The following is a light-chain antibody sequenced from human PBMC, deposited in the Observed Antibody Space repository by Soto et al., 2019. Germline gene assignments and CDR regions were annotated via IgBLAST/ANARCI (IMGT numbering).Light chain of an antibody. Sequence: DIQMTQSPSSLSASVGDRVTITCRASQSISGYLNWYQQKPGKAPNLLIYAASSLQSGVPSRFSGSGSGTDFTLTISSLQPEDFATYYCQQSYYAPPTFGQGTKVEIK. J-gene: IGKJ1*01. CDR1: QSISGY. V-gene: IGKV1-39*01. CDR3: QQSYYAPPT. CDR2: AAS.